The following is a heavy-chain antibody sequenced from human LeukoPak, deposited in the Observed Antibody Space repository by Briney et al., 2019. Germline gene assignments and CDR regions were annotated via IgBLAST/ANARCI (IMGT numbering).Heavy chain of an antibody. V-gene: IGHV1-46*01. J-gene: IGHJ4*02. CDR3: ARERTGNSDSSGHYDY. CDR2: INPSGGST. D-gene: IGHD3-22*01. Sequence: ASVKVSCKASGYTFTGYYMHWVRQAPGQGLEWMGWINPSGGSTSYAQKFQGRVTMTRDTSTSTVCMELSSLRSEDTAVYYCARERTGNSDSSGHYDYWGQGTLVTVSS. CDR1: GYTFTGYY.